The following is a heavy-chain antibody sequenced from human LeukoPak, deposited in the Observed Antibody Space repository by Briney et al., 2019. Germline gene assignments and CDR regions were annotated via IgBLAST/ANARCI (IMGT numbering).Heavy chain of an antibody. J-gene: IGHJ6*03. D-gene: IGHD2-8*01. CDR2: IIPIFGTA. CDR3: ARVPSLYGYYYMDV. Sequence: SVKVSCKASGGTFSSYAISWVRQAPGQGLEWMGGIIPIFGTANYTQKFQGRVTITTDESTSTAYMELSSLRSEDTAVYYCARVPSLYGYYYMDVWGKGTTVTVSS. CDR1: GGTFSSYA. V-gene: IGHV1-69*05.